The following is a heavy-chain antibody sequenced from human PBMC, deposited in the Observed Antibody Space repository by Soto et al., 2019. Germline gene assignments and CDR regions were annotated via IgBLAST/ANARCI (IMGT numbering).Heavy chain of an antibody. CDR3: ARVHSDDGDYGVGY. Sequence: QVQLVQSGAEVKKPGSSVKVSCKASGGTFSSYTISWVRQAPGQGLEWMGRIIPILGIANYAQKFQGRVTINADKSTSTAYMELSSLRSEDTAGYYCARVHSDDGDYGVGYWGQGTLVTVSS. CDR1: GGTFSSYT. D-gene: IGHD4-17*01. V-gene: IGHV1-69*02. J-gene: IGHJ4*02. CDR2: IIPILGIA.